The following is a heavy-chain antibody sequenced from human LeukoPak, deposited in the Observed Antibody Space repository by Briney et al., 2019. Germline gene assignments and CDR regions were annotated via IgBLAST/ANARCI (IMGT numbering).Heavy chain of an antibody. J-gene: IGHJ5*02. Sequence: SETLSLTCAVYGGSFSGYYWSWIRQPPGKGLEWIGEINHSGSTNYNPSLKSRVTISVDTSKNQFSLKLSSVTAADTAVYYCARLPYYYGSGSYYIDPWGQGTLVTVSS. V-gene: IGHV4-34*01. CDR1: GGSFSGYY. CDR2: INHSGST. CDR3: ARLPYYYGSGSYYIDP. D-gene: IGHD3-10*01.